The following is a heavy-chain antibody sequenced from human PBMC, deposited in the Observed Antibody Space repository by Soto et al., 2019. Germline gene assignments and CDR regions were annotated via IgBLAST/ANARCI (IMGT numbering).Heavy chain of an antibody. CDR2: IYYSGST. CDR3: AKDRGGGDYFYGMDV. D-gene: IGHD3-10*01. J-gene: IGHJ6*02. Sequence: SETLSLTCTVSGGSISSGGYYWSWIRQHPGKGLEWIGYIYYSGSTYYNPSLKSRVTISVDTSKNQFSLKLSSVTAADTAVYYCAKDRGGGDYFYGMDVWGQGTTVPVSS. CDR1: GGSISSGGYY. V-gene: IGHV4-31*03.